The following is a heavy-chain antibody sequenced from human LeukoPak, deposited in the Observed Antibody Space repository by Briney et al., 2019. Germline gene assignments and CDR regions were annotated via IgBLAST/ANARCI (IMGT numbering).Heavy chain of an antibody. V-gene: IGHV3-11*01. CDR2: ITSSGTNI. CDR3: ATQWFGDY. Sequence: GGSLRLSCAASGFTVSSNYMSWVRQAPGKGLEWISYITSSGTNIYYADSVKGRFTVSRDNAKNSLYLQMNSLRAEDTAVYYCATQWFGDYWGQGTLVTVSS. D-gene: IGHD3-10*01. CDR1: GFTVSSNY. J-gene: IGHJ4*02.